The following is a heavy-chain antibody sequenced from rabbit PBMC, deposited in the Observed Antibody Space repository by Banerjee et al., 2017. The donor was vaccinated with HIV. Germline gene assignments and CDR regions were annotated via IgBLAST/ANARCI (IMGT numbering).Heavy chain of an antibody. Sequence: QEQLVESGGGLVQPEGSLTLTCTASGFSLSSGYYMCWVRQAPGKGLEWIACIDTGGGGSTWYASWAKGRFTISKASSTTVTVQMTSLTAADTATYFCAREDYVSSSYPFNLWGPGTLVTVS. CDR2: IDTGGGGST. V-gene: IGHV1S45*01. D-gene: IGHD4-2*01. J-gene: IGHJ4*01. CDR1: GFSLSSGYY. CDR3: AREDYVSSSYPFNL.